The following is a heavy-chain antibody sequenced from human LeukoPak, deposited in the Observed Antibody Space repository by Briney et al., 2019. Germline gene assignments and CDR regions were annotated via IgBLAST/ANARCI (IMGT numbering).Heavy chain of an antibody. V-gene: IGHV5-51*01. D-gene: IGHD2-15*01. CDR3: ARYCTGSSCPPDY. CDR1: GYSFTTSW. Sequence: GESLKISCKASGYSFTTSWLGWVRQMPGNGLEWMGIIYPADSDTRYSPSFQGQVTISADKSISTAYLQWSSLKASDTAMYYCARYCTGSSCPPDYWGQGTLVTVSS. CDR2: IYPADSDT. J-gene: IGHJ4*02.